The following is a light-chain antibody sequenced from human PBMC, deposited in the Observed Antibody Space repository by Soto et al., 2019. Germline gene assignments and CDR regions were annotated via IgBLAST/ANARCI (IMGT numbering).Light chain of an antibody. CDR1: MRDVGAYNL. CDR2: EVR. V-gene: IGLV2-14*01. CDR3: SSFTSKSTLI. Sequence: QSVLTQPASVSGSPGQSITISCAGTMRDVGAYNLVSWYQQHPGRVPQLIIYEVRNRPSGISFRFSGSKSGNTASLTIYGLQAEDEADYYCSSFTSKSTLIFGGGTKVTVL. J-gene: IGLJ2*01.